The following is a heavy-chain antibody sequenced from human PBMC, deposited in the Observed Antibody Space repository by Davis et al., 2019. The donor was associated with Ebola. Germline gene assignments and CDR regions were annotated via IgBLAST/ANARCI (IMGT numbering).Heavy chain of an antibody. CDR1: GYTFTSYG. CDR3: ARGHTYNWNDVGYYYYGMDV. J-gene: IGHJ6*02. CDR2: ISAYNGNT. V-gene: IGHV1-18*01. D-gene: IGHD1-20*01. Sequence: ASVKVSCKASGYTFTSYGISWVRQAPGQGLEWMGWISAYNGNTNYAQKLQGRVTMTTDTSTSTAYMELRSLRSDDTAVYYCARGHTYNWNDVGYYYYGMDVWGQGTTVTVSS.